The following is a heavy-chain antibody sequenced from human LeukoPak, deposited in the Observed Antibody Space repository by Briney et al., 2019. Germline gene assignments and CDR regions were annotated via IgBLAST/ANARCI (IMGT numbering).Heavy chain of an antibody. CDR3: ARDGTYSYLFDY. CDR2: ISFSSSTI. CDR1: GFTFSSYS. J-gene: IGHJ4*02. V-gene: IGHV3-48*04. Sequence: GGSLRLSCAASGFTFSSYSMNWVRQAPGKGLEWVSYISFSSSTIYYADSVKGRFTISRDNAKNSLSLQMNSLRPEDTAVYYCARDGTYSYLFDYWGQGTLVTVPS. D-gene: IGHD2-21*01.